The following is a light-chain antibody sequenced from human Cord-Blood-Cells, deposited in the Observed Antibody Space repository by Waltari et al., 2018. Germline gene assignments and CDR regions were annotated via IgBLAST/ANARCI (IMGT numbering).Light chain of an antibody. CDR2: GAS. CDR1: QRVSSN. CDR3: QQYNNWPLT. Sequence: EIVMPQSPATLSVSPGERATTPCRASQRVSSNLAWYQQKPGQAPRLLIYGASTRATGIPARFSGSGSGTEFTLTISSLQSEDFAVYYCQQYNNWPLTFGGGTKVEIK. J-gene: IGKJ4*01. V-gene: IGKV3-15*01.